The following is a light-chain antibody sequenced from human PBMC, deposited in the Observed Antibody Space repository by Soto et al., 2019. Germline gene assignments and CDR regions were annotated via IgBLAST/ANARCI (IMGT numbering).Light chain of an antibody. Sequence: QSALTQPASVSGSPGKSITISCTGTSSDVGGYNYVSWYQQYPGKAPKLMIYDVSNRPSGISNRFSGSKSGNTASLTISGLQAEDEADYYCSSYTSSSTLYGFGTGTKLTVL. CDR3: SSYTSSSTLYG. CDR2: DVS. CDR1: SSDVGGYNY. V-gene: IGLV2-14*01. J-gene: IGLJ1*01.